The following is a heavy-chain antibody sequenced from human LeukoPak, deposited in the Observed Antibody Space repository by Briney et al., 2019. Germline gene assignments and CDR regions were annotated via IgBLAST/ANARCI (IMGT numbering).Heavy chain of an antibody. D-gene: IGHD2-15*01. Sequence: PGGSLRVSCVVSGFTFSSYGMSWVRQAPGKGLEWVANIKQDGSEKYYVDSVKGRFTISRDNAKNSLFLQMNSLRAEDTAVYYCARVLRYCSGGNCYSGGLGYMDVWGKGTTVTTSS. CDR3: ARVLRYCSGGNCYSGGLGYMDV. CDR1: GFTFSSYG. CDR2: IKQDGSEK. J-gene: IGHJ6*03. V-gene: IGHV3-7*03.